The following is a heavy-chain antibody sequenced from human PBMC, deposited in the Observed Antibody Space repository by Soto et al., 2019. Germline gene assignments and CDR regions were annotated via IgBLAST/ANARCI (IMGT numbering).Heavy chain of an antibody. CDR3: ARSPLSYDYVRQTWREVGDSLDV. D-gene: IGHD3-10*02. J-gene: IGHJ3*01. CDR2: LIHGGST. Sequence: KSSETLSLTCAIYNSSLGAFHWTWIRQPPGKGLEWIGELIHGGSTNYNPSLKSRVTFSLDTSRSQFSLHLMSVTAADSAVYYCARSPLSYDYVRQTWREVGDSLDVWGRGTSVTVSS. CDR1: NSSLGAFH. V-gene: IGHV4-34*12.